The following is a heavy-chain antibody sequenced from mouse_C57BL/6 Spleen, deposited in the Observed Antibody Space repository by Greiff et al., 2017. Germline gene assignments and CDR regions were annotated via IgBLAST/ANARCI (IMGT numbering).Heavy chain of an antibody. D-gene: IGHD1-1*01. CDR1: GFNIKDYY. Sequence: DVKLVESGAELVKPGASVKLSCTASGFNIKDYYMHWVKQRTEQGLEWIGRIEPEDGETKYAPKFQGKATITADTSSKTAYLQLSSLTSADTAVYYCARRGYGSSWYFDVWGTGTTVTVSS. CDR3: ARRGYGSSWYFDV. V-gene: IGHV14-2*01. CDR2: IEPEDGET. J-gene: IGHJ1*03.